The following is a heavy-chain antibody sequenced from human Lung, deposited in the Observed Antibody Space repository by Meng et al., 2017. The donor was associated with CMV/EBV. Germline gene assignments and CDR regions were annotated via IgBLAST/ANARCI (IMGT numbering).Heavy chain of an antibody. CDR1: GFTLSTYD. V-gene: IGHV3-48*03. D-gene: IGHD7-27*01. CDR2: ISSSGSPI. CDR3: VHLPGDFWGDSFDV. J-gene: IGHJ3*01. Sequence: SCVASGFTLSTYDMTWVRQAPGKGLEWVSSISSSGSPIYYADSVQGRFTISRDNAKNSLHLQMHSLRVEDTAVYYCVHLPGDFWGDSFDVWGQGTMVTVSS.